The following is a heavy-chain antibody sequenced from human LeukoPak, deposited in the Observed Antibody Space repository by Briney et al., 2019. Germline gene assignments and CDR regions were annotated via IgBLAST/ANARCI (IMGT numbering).Heavy chain of an antibody. CDR3: ARGGIAVAGLDY. J-gene: IGHJ4*02. D-gene: IGHD6-19*01. CDR2: IYHSGST. V-gene: IGHV4-4*02. CDR1: GGSISSSNW. Sequence: KPSETLSLTCAVSGGSISSSNWWSWVRQPPGKGLEWIGEIYHSGSTNYNPSLKSRVTISVDTSKNQFSLKLSSVTAADTAVYYCARGGIAVAGLDYWGQGTLVTVSS.